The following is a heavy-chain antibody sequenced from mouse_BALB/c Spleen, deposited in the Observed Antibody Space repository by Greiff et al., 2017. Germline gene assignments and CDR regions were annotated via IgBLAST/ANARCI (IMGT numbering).Heavy chain of an antibody. CDR1: GFTFTDYY. Sequence: EVKLVESGGGLVQPGGSLRLSCATSGFTFTDYYMSWVRQPPGKALEWLGFIRNKANGYTTEYSASVKGRFTISRDNSQSILYLQMNTLRAEDSATYYCARRAPTGYYFDYWGQGTTLTVSS. J-gene: IGHJ2*01. CDR2: IRNKANGYTT. CDR3: ARRAPTGYYFDY. V-gene: IGHV7-3*02.